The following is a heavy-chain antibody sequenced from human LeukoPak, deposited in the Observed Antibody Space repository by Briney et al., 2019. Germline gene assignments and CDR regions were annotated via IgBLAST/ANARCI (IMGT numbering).Heavy chain of an antibody. V-gene: IGHV3-15*01. D-gene: IGHD5-18*01. Sequence: PGGSLRLSCAASGFTFTNAWMTWVRQPPGQGLEWVGRIRSKTDGGTTDHAAPVKGRFTISRDESKNTLFLQMNSLKTEDTAVYYCSIGGYRNGSDFWGQGTLVTVSS. CDR1: GFTFTNAW. J-gene: IGHJ4*02. CDR3: SIGGYRNGSDF. CDR2: IRSKTDGGTT.